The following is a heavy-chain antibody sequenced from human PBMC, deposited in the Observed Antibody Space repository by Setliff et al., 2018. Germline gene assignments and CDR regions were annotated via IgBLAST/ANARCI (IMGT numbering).Heavy chain of an antibody. J-gene: IGHJ5*02. CDR1: GGTFSSYA. V-gene: IGHV1-8*02. D-gene: IGHD3-10*01. CDR2: MNPNSGNT. CDR3: ARAELLWFGGFDP. Sequence: GASVKVSCKASGGTFSSYAISWVRQAPGQGLEWMGWMNPNSGNTGYAQKFQGRVTMTRNTSISTAYMELSSLRSEDTAVYYCARAELLWFGGFDPWGQGTLVTVSS.